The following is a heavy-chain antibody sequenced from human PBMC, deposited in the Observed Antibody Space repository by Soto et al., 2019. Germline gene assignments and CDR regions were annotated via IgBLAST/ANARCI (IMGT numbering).Heavy chain of an antibody. CDR2: INWDGAFL. CDR3: ALGSSSSFYSLNY. Sequence: EVQLVESGGGLVQPGRSLRLSCAASGITVDDFAMHWVRQAPGKGLEWVSGINWDGAFLDYADSVKGRLTISRDKTKNSLYLQMSSLRREDTALYFFALGSSSSFYSLNYWGQGTLLTVSS. J-gene: IGHJ4*02. V-gene: IGHV3-9*01. CDR1: GITVDDFA. D-gene: IGHD6-6*01.